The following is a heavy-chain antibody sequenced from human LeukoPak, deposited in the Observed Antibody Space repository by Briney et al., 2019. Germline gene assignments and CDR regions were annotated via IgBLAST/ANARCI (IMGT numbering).Heavy chain of an antibody. D-gene: IGHD3-9*01. CDR1: GGSISSGGYY. CDR3: ARVHPRSFDYDILTGPSRVEFDP. J-gene: IGHJ5*02. CDR2: IYYSGST. Sequence: SETLSLTCTVSGGSISSGGYYWSRIRQHPGKGLEWIGYIYYSGSTYYNPSLKSRVTISVDTSKNQFSLKLSSVTAADTAVYYCARVHPRSFDYDILTGPSRVEFDPWGQGTLVTVSS. V-gene: IGHV4-31*03.